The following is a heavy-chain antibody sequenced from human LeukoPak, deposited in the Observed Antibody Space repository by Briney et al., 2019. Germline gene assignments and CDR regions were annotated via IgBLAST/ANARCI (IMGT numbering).Heavy chain of an antibody. CDR3: AREDWGTYYFDS. CDR2: IRYDGSNK. J-gene: IGHJ4*02. Sequence: PGGSLRLSCAASGFTFSSYGMHWVRQAPGKGLEWVAFIRYDGSNKYYADSLKGRFTISRDNAKNSLYLQMNSLRAEDTAMYYCAREDWGTYYFDSWGQGTLVTVSS. CDR1: GFTFSSYG. D-gene: IGHD7-27*01. V-gene: IGHV3-30*02.